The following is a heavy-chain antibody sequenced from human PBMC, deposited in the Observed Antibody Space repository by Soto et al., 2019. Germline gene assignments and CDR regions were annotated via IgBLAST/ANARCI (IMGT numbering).Heavy chain of an antibody. CDR2: ISYDGSNK. Sequence: QVQLVESGGGVVQPGRSLRLSCAASGFTFSSYAMHWVRQAPGKGLEWVAVISYDGSNKYYADSVKGRFTISRDNYKNTLSLQTNGLRDEDTAVYYCARCDKSGGDYWGQGTLVTVSS. D-gene: IGHD2-21*02. CDR1: GFTFSSYA. V-gene: IGHV3-30-3*01. J-gene: IGHJ4*02. CDR3: ARCDKSGGDY.